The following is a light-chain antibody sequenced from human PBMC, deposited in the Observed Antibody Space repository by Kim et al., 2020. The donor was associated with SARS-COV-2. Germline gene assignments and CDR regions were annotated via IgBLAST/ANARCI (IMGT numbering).Light chain of an antibody. CDR1: SSNIGANFD. Sequence: QSVLTQPPSVSGAPGQRVTFSCTGSSSNIGANFDVHWYQHLPGTAPKLLIYGNTNRPSGVPDRFSGSKSGTSASLAIIGLQAEDEADYYCQSYDNSLKGYVFGTGTKVTVL. V-gene: IGLV1-40*01. J-gene: IGLJ1*01. CDR3: QSYDNSLKGYV. CDR2: GNT.